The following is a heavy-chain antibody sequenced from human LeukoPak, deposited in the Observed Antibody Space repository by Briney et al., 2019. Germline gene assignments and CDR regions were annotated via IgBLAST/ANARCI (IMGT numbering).Heavy chain of an antibody. Sequence: GGSLRLSCAASGFTFSSYWMSWVRQAPGKGLEWVANIKQDGSEKYYVDSVKGRFTISRDNAKNSLYLQMNSLRAEDTAVYYCARAPVDTAMVTEDYWGQGTLVTVPS. D-gene: IGHD5-18*01. J-gene: IGHJ4*02. CDR3: ARAPVDTAMVTEDY. CDR1: GFTFSSYW. V-gene: IGHV3-7*01. CDR2: IKQDGSEK.